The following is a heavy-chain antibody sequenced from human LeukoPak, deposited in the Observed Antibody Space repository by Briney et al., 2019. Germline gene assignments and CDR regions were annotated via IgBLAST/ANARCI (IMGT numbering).Heavy chain of an antibody. D-gene: IGHD2-21*01. CDR3: AKAPVTSCRGAYCYPFDS. Sequence: GGSLRLSCAASGFTLSTYAMSWVRHTPGKGLEWVAATSSSDAGTYHADSVRGRFTISRDNSKNTLYLQMNSLRAEDAAVYFCAKAPVTSCRGAYCYPFDSWGQGTLVTVSS. V-gene: IGHV3-23*01. CDR1: GFTLSTYA. CDR2: TSSSDAGT. J-gene: IGHJ4*02.